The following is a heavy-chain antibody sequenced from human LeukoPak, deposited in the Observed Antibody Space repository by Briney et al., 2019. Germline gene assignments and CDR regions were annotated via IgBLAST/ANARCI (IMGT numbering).Heavy chain of an antibody. J-gene: IGHJ4*02. D-gene: IGHD6-6*01. CDR1: GFTFSSYW. V-gene: IGHV3-74*01. Sequence: PGGSLRLSCAASGFTFSSYWMHWVRQAPGKGLVWVSRINSDGSSTSYADSVKGRFTISRDSAENTLYLQMNSLRGEDTAVYYCAREVSQLVRDLDYWGQGTLVTVSS. CDR3: AREVSQLVRDLDY. CDR2: INSDGSST.